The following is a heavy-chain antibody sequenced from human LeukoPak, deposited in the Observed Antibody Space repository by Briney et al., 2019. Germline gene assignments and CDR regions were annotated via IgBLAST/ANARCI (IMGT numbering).Heavy chain of an antibody. V-gene: IGHV3-9*01. CDR3: AHDMSQSYRTEEPFDY. Sequence: GGSLRLSCAASGFTFDDYAMHWVRQAPGKGLEWVSGISWNSGSIGYADSVKGRFTISRDNAKNSLYLQMNSLRAEDTALYYCAHDMSQSYRTEEPFDYWGQGTLVTASS. D-gene: IGHD1-26*01. CDR1: GFTFDDYA. J-gene: IGHJ4*02. CDR2: ISWNSGSI.